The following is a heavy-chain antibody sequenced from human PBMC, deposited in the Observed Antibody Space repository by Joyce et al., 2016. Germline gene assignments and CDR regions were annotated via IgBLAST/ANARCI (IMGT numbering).Heavy chain of an antibody. V-gene: IGHV3-53*01. CDR3: ASLYQLLSPDAFDI. CDR2: LYSDGST. CDR1: GLNVRSNY. D-gene: IGHD2-2*01. J-gene: IGHJ3*02. Sequence: EVQLVESGGGVMQPGGSLRLSCAASGLNVRSNYMNWVRQAPGKGLECVSVLYSDGSTYYADSVKGRFTISRDNSKNTLYLQMNSLRADDTAVYYCASLYQLLSPDAFDIWGQGTMVTVSS.